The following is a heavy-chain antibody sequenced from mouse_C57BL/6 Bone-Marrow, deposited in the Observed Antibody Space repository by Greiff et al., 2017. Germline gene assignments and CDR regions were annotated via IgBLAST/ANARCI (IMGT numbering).Heavy chain of an antibody. Sequence: QVQLQQPGAELVRPGSSVKLSCKASGYTFTSYWMDWVKQRPGQGLEWIGNIYPSDSETHYNQKFKDKATLTVDKSSSTAYMQLSSLTSEDSAVYYCAREGVYYGNYAMDYWGQGTSVTVSS. CDR1: GYTFTSYW. CDR3: AREGVYYGNYAMDY. CDR2: IYPSDSET. D-gene: IGHD1-1*01. J-gene: IGHJ4*01. V-gene: IGHV1-61*01.